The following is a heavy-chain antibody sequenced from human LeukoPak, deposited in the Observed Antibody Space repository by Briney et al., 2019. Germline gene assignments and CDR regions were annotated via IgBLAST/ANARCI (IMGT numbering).Heavy chain of an antibody. J-gene: IGHJ4*02. CDR2: MFYSGST. CDR1: GTSISSTTYY. Sequence: SETLSLTCTVSGTSISSTTYYWGWIRQPPGKGLEWIASMFYSGSTYYNPFLKSRVTISVDTSKNQFSLKLSSVTAADTAVYYCARHSSSGFVFDYWGQGTLVTVSS. D-gene: IGHD3-3*01. CDR3: ARHSSSGFVFDY. V-gene: IGHV4-39*01.